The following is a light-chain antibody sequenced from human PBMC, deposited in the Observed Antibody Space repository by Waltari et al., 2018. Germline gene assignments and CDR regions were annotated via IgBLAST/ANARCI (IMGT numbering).Light chain of an antibody. J-gene: IGKJ1*01. V-gene: IGKV3-11*01. CDR2: DAS. CDR3: QQRSDWPRT. CDR1: QSISSD. Sequence: EILLTQSPATLSLSPGERATLPCRASQSISSDLAWYQQKPGHAPRLLIYDASNRATGIPARFSGSGSGTDFTVTIGSLEPDDLAVYYCQQRSDWPRTFGQGTKVEIK.